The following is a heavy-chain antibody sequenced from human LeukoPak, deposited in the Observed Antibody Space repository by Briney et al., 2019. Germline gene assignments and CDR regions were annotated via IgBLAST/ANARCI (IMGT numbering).Heavy chain of an antibody. CDR3: AKALTGTTPFHY. J-gene: IGHJ4*02. CDR1: GFPFSTYA. V-gene: IGHV3-23*01. CDR2: ISGGGDTT. D-gene: IGHD1-20*01. Sequence: GGSLRLSCAASGFPFSTYAMTWVRQAPGKGLEWVSAISGGGDTTYYADSVKGRFTISRDNSKNTLFLQMNSLRAEDTAVYYCAKALTGTTPFHYWGQGTLVTVSS.